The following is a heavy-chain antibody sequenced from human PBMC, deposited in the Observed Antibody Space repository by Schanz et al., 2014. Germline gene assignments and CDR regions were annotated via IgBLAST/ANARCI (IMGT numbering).Heavy chain of an antibody. Sequence: QVQLQESGPGLVKPSQTLSLTCNVSGDSMSSGGYYWNWIRQHPGKGLEWIGYIYDGGSTYYNPSLKSRVTISVDTSKNQFSLRLSSVTAADTAVYYCARLVGPSFYYGMDVWGQGTTVTVSS. J-gene: IGHJ6*02. CDR2: IYDGGST. V-gene: IGHV4-31*03. CDR3: ARLVGPSFYYGMDV. D-gene: IGHD2-8*02. CDR1: GDSMSSGGYY.